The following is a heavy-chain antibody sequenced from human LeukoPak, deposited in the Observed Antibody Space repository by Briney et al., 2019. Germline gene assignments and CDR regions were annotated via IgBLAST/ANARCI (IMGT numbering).Heavy chain of an antibody. J-gene: IGHJ3*02. CDR1: GGTFSSYA. D-gene: IGHD6-13*01. CDR3: ASGYSSSWYTDDAFDI. Sequence: SVKVSCKASGGTFSSYAISWVRQAPGQGLEWMGGIIPIFGTANYAQKFQGRVTITADESTSTAYMELSSLRSEDTAVYYCASGYSSSWYTDDAFDIWGQGTMVTVSS. V-gene: IGHV1-69*01. CDR2: IIPIFGTA.